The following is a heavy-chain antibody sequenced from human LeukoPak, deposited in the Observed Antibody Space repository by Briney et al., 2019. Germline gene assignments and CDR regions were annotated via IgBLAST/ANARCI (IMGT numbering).Heavy chain of an antibody. CDR1: AFTFRSDW. CDR3: XXXTSPSSRXIYFDALDM. V-gene: IGHV3-7*01. Sequence: GGSLRLSCATSAFTFRSDWMTWVRQAPGKGLEWVANINHDGSKKHYVDSVKGRFTISRDNTENSLFLQLNSLRAEYTAMYYCXXXTSPSSRXIYFDALDMWGQGTMVTVSS. CDR2: INHDGSKK. D-gene: IGHD2/OR15-2a*01. J-gene: IGHJ3*02.